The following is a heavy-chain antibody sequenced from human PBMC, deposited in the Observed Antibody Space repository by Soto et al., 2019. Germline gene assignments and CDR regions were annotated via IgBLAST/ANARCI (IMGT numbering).Heavy chain of an antibody. J-gene: IGHJ4*02. D-gene: IGHD3-22*01. CDR2: INHSGST. Sequence: SSETLSLTCAVYGGSFSGYYWSWIRQPPGKGLEWIGEINHSGSTNYNPSLKSRVTISVDTSKNQFSLKLSSVTAADTAVYYCARQRGDYYDSSGYYQPFDYWGQGTLVTVSS. CDR1: GGSFSGYY. CDR3: ARQRGDYYDSSGYYQPFDY. V-gene: IGHV4-34*01.